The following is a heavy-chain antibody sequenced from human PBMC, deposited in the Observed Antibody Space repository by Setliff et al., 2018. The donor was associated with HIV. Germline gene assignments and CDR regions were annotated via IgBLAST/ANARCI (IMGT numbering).Heavy chain of an antibody. CDR2: IHHSGNT. CDR3: GIEGDDYNEY. J-gene: IGHJ4*02. CDR1: GYSISSGYY. Sequence: SETLSLTCPVSGYSISSGYYWGWIRQPPGRGLEWIGAIHHSGNTYYNPSLKSRVTISVDTSKNQFSLKLSSVTAADTAVYYCGIEGDDYNEYWGQGTLVTVSS. V-gene: IGHV4-38-2*02. D-gene: IGHD3-16*01.